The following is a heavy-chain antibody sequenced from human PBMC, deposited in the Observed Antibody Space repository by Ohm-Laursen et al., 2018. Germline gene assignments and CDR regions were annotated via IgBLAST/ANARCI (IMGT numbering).Heavy chain of an antibody. Sequence: SLRLSCSASGFTFCTYAMSWVRQAPGKGLEWVSAISGSGGSTYYADSVKGRFTISRDNSKNTLYLQMNSLSADDTAVYYCAKDGAWIQLWYDYWGQGTLVTVSS. CDR1: GFTFCTYA. J-gene: IGHJ4*02. D-gene: IGHD5-18*01. CDR3: AKDGAWIQLWYDY. CDR2: ISGSGGST. V-gene: IGHV3-23*01.